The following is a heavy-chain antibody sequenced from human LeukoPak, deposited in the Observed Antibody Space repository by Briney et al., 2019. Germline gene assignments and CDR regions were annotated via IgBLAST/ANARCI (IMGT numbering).Heavy chain of an antibody. CDR1: GDSITSSNNY. CDR2: INYSGST. J-gene: IGHJ4*02. D-gene: IGHD4-11*01. Sequence: SETLSLTCTVSGDSITSSNNYWGWIRQPPGKGLEWIASINYSGSTSYNPSLKSRVTISVDTSKNQFSLRLNSVTAADTAVYYCARHGPFYGNAFYFDYWGQGTLVTVSS. CDR3: ARHGPFYGNAFYFDY. V-gene: IGHV4-39*01.